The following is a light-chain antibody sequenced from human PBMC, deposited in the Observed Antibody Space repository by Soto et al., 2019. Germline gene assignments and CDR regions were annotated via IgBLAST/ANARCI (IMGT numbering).Light chain of an antibody. Sequence: QSALTQPASVSGSPGQSITISCTGTSSDVGGYNYVSWYQQHPGKAPKLMIYDGSNRPSGVSNRFSGSKSGNTASLTISGLQAEDEADYYCSSYTSSSTRLYVFGTGTKLTVL. V-gene: IGLV2-14*01. CDR2: DGS. J-gene: IGLJ1*01. CDR1: SSDVGGYNY. CDR3: SSYTSSSTRLYV.